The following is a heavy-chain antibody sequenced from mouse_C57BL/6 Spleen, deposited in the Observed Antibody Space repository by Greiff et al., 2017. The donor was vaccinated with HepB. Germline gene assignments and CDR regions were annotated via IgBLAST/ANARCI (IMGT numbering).Heavy chain of an antibody. CDR3: ARRGVTTAVGGFAY. CDR2: INPGSGGT. V-gene: IGHV1-54*01. Sequence: QVQLKESGAELVRPGTSVKVSCKASGYAFTNYLIEWVKQRPGQGLEWIGVINPGSGGTNYNEKFKGKATLTADKSSSTAYMQLSSLTSEDSAVYFCARRGVTTAVGGFAYWGQGTLVTVSA. J-gene: IGHJ3*01. D-gene: IGHD1-1*01. CDR1: GYAFTNYL.